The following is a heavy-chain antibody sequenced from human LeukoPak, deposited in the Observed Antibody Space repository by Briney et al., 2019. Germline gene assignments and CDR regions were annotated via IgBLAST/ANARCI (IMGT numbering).Heavy chain of an antibody. CDR2: ISAYNGNT. J-gene: IGHJ5*02. V-gene: IGHV1-18*01. CDR1: GYTFTSYG. Sequence: GASVKVSCKASGYTFTSYGISWVRQAPGQGLEWIGWISAYNGNTNYAQKLQGRVTMTTDTSTSTAYMELRSLRSDDTAVYYCARDPEDIVVVPAAISNWFDPWGQGTLVTVSS. CDR3: ARDPEDIVVVPAAISNWFDP. D-gene: IGHD2-2*01.